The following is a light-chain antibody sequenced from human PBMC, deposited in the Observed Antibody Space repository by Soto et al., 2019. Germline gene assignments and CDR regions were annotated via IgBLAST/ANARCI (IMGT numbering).Light chain of an antibody. V-gene: IGLV2-14*01. CDR1: SIDVGGYNY. CDR3: SSYTSSSTL. CDR2: DVS. J-gene: IGLJ1*01. Sequence: QSGLTQPAAVSGSPGQSITISCTGTSIDVGGYNYVSWYQQHPGKAPKLMIYDVSNRPSGVSNRFSGSKSGNTASLTISGLQAEDEADYYCSSYTSSSTLFGTGTKVTVL.